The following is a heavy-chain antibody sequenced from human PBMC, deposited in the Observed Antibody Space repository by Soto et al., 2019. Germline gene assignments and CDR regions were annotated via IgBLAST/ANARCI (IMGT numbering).Heavy chain of an antibody. CDR3: ARRGETYYYGSGSYNPPQIRTYYMDV. CDR1: GGSFSGYY. CDR2: INHSGST. J-gene: IGHJ6*03. V-gene: IGHV4-34*01. Sequence: PSETLSLTCAVYGGSFSGYYWSWIRQPPGKGLEWIGEINHSGSTNYNPSLKSRVTISVDTSQNQFSLKLSSVTAADTPVYYCARRGETYYYGSGSYNPPQIRTYYMDVWGKGTTVTVSS. D-gene: IGHD3-10*01.